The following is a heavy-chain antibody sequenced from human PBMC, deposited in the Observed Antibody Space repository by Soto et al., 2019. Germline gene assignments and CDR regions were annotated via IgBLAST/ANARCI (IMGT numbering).Heavy chain of an antibody. V-gene: IGHV3-30-3*01. D-gene: IGHD1-1*01. J-gene: IGHJ4*02. CDR1: GFTFSSYA. Sequence: QVQLVESGGGVVQPGRSLRLSCAASGFTFSSYAMHWVRQAPGKGLKWVAVMSYDGSNKYYADSVKGRFTISRDNSKNTLYLQMNSLIVEDTAVYYCARDRTLFGTGSTYYFDYWGQGTLVAVSS. CDR2: MSYDGSNK. CDR3: ARDRTLFGTGSTYYFDY.